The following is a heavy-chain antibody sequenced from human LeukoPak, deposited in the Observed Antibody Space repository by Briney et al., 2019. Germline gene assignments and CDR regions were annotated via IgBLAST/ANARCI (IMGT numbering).Heavy chain of an antibody. CDR1: GLTFSSYA. CDR3: AKGYITMVRGEFDY. V-gene: IGHV3-23*01. CDR2: ISGSGGST. Sequence: GGSLRLSCAASGLTFSSYAMSWVRQAPGKGLDWVSAISGSGGSTYYADSVKGRFTISRDNSKNTLYLQMNSLRAEDTAVYYCAKGYITMVRGEFDYWGQGTLVTVSS. D-gene: IGHD3-10*01. J-gene: IGHJ4*02.